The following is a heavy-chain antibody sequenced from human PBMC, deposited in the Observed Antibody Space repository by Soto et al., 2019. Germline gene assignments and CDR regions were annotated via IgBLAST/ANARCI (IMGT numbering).Heavy chain of an antibody. CDR1: GYTFTSYG. J-gene: IGHJ4*02. D-gene: IGHD6-13*01. CDR2: ISAYNGNI. V-gene: IGHV1-18*04. Sequence: ASVKVSCKASGYTFTSYGISWVRQAPGQGLEWMGWISAYNGNINYAQKLQGRVTMTTDTSTSTAYMELRSLRSDDTAVYYCARDMAAGTWTYFDYWGQGTLVTVSS. CDR3: ARDMAAGTWTYFDY.